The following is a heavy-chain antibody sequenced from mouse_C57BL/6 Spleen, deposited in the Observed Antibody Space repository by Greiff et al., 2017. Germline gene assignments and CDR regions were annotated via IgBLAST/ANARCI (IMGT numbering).Heavy chain of an antibody. CDR1: GYTFTDYT. Sequence: QVQLQQSDAELVKPGASVKISCKASGYTFTDYTIHWMKQRPEQGLEWIGYIYPRDGSTKYNEKFKGKATLTVDKSSSTAYMQLNSLTSEDSAVFFCARWRGGNYPCCADWGQGTLVTVSA. D-gene: IGHD2-1*01. V-gene: IGHV1-78*01. CDR3: ARWRGGNYPCCAD. CDR2: IYPRDGST. J-gene: IGHJ3*01.